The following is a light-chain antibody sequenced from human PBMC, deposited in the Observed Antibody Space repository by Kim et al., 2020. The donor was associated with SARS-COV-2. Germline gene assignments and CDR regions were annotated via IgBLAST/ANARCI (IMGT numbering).Light chain of an antibody. V-gene: IGKV1-5*03. CDR1: QTINSW. Sequence: DIQMTQSPSTLSASVGDRVTMTCRASQTINSWLAWYQQKPGKAPKLLIYTASTLQNGVPSRFSGSKSGTEFTLTISSLQPDDFATYYCQDYKGYPLVFGGGTRVAIK. CDR2: TAS. CDR3: QDYKGYPLV. J-gene: IGKJ4*01.